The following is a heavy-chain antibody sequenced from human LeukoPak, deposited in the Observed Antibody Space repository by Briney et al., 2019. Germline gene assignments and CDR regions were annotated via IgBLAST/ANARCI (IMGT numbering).Heavy chain of an antibody. CDR2: IYPGDSDT. V-gene: IGHV5-51*01. J-gene: IGHJ6*02. CDR3: ARHQSSGWYPPLNYYYYGMDV. Sequence: GESLKISCKGSGYSFTSYWIGWVRQMPGKGLEWMGIIYPGDSDTRYSPSFQGQVTISADKSISTAYLQWSSLKASDTAMYYCARHQSSGWYPPLNYYYYGMDVWGQGTTVTVSS. D-gene: IGHD6-19*01. CDR1: GYSFTSYW.